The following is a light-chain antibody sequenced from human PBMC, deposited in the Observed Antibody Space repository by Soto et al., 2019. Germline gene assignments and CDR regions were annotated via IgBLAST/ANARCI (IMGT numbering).Light chain of an antibody. CDR1: SSNIGAGYD. CDR3: QSYDNSLSVYV. V-gene: IGLV1-40*01. CDR2: GNS. J-gene: IGLJ1*01. Sequence: QSVLTQPPSVSGAPGQRVTISCTGSSSNIGAGYDLHWYQQLPGTAPKLLIYGNSNRPSGVPDRFSGSKSGTSASLAITGLQAEDEADYYCQSYDNSLSVYVFGTGTKLTVL.